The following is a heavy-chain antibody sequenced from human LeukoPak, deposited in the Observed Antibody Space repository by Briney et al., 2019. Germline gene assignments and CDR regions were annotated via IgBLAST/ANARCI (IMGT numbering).Heavy chain of an antibody. J-gene: IGHJ5*02. CDR3: AKDLNYGDGRWEFHT. D-gene: IGHD4-17*01. V-gene: IGHV3-23*03. CDR2: IYSDGSGT. Sequence: PGGSLRLSCAASGFNFGGFAMTWVRQAPGGSLDWVSGIYSDGSGTFYSDSVKGRFTISRDNSKNILYLQMNNLRAEDTAIYYCAKDLNYGDGRWEFHTWGQGTLVTVSS. CDR1: GFNFGGFA.